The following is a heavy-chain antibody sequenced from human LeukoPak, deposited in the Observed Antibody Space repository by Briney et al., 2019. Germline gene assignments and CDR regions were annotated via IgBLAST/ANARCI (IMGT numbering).Heavy chain of an antibody. CDR3: ARLWFREERFDY. Sequence: SETLSLTCTVSGGSISSSSYYWGWIRQPPGKGLEWIGSIYYSGSTYYNPSLKGRVTISVDTSKNQFSLKLSSVTAADTAVYYCARLWFREERFDYWGQGTLVTVSS. V-gene: IGHV4-39*01. CDR1: GGSISSSSYY. D-gene: IGHD3-10*01. CDR2: IYYSGST. J-gene: IGHJ4*02.